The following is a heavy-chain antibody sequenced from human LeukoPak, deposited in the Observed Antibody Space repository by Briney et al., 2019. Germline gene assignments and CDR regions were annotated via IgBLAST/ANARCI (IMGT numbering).Heavy chain of an antibody. V-gene: IGHV3-74*01. CDR1: GFTFSSYW. Sequence: QSGGSLRLSCAASGFTFSSYWMHWVRQAPGKGLVWVSRINSDGSSTSYADSVEGRFTISRDNAKNTLYLQMNSLRAEDTAVYYCARVPNRGSGYYYYYMDVWGKGTTVTVSS. CDR3: ARVPNRGSGYYYYYMDV. CDR2: INSDGSST. J-gene: IGHJ6*03. D-gene: IGHD7-27*01.